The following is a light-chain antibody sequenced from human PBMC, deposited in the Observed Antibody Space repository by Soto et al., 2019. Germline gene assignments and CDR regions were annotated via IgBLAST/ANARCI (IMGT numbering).Light chain of an antibody. J-gene: IGKJ5*01. CDR2: NAS. V-gene: IGKV3-11*01. CDR3: QQRGDWPPIT. CDR1: QSVSTF. Sequence: EIVFTQSPATLALSPGERAILSCRASQSVSTFLAWFQQKPGQPPRLLIYNASNRTTGIPARFGGSGSGTDFTLTISSLEPEDFAVYYCQQRGDWPPITFGQGTRLEIK.